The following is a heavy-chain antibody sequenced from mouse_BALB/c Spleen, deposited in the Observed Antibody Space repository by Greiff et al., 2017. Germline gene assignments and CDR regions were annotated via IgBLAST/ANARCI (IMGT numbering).Heavy chain of an antibody. J-gene: IGHJ3*01. CDR2: ISSGGSYT. V-gene: IGHV5-9-4*01. CDR1: GFTFSSYA. CDR3: ARAPSTMITTGFAY. Sequence: EVHLVESGGGLVKPGGSLKLSCAASGFTFSSYAMSWVRQSPEKRLEWVAEISSGGSYTYYPDTVTGRFTISRDNAKNTLYLEMSSLRSEDTAMYYCARAPSTMITTGFAYWGQGTLVTVSA. D-gene: IGHD2-4*01.